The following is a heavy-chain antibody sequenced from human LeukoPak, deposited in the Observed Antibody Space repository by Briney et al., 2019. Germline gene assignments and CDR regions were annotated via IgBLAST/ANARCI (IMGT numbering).Heavy chain of an antibody. J-gene: IGHJ6*03. CDR2: SGSSSSYI. V-gene: IGHV3-21*01. D-gene: IGHD1-1*01. CDR3: ARINAANYYYYYYYMDV. CDR1: GFTFISYS. Sequence: RSLRLSYTTSGFTFISYSMNCGRQAAGKRLELVPSSGSSSSYIYYADSVKGRFTISRDNAKNSLYLQMNSLRAEDTAVYYCARINAANYYYYYYYMDVWGKGTTVTVSS.